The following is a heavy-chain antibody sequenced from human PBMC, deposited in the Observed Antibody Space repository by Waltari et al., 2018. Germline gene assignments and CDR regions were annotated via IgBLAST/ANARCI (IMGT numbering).Heavy chain of an antibody. D-gene: IGHD2-21*02. J-gene: IGHJ4*02. CDR2: ISSSSSTI. CDR1: GFTFRTYS. Sequence: EVQLVESGGVLVQPGGSLSLSCAASGFTFRTYSMNWVRQAPGKGLEWVSYISSSSSTIYYADSVKGRFTFSRDNAKNSLYLQMNSLRAEDTAVYYCARDNDYYFDYWGQGTLVTVSS. CDR3: ARDNDYYFDY. V-gene: IGHV3-48*04.